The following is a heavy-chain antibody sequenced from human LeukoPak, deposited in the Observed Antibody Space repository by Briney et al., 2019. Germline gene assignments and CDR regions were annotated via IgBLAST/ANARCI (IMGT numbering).Heavy chain of an antibody. CDR2: INPNSGGT. J-gene: IGHJ6*02. CDR1: GYTFTGYY. CDR3: ARDPLYCSSTSCYDYYYGMDV. V-gene: IGHV1-2*02. D-gene: IGHD2-2*01. Sequence: ASVKVSCKASGYTFTGYYMHWVRQAPGQGLEWMGWINPNSGGTNYAQKFQGRVTMTRDTSISTAYMELSRLRSEDTAVYYCARDPLYCSSTSCYDYYYGMDVWGQGTTVTVSS.